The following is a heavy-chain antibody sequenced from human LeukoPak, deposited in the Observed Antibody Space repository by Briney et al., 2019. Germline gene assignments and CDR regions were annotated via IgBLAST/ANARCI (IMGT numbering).Heavy chain of an antibody. V-gene: IGHV4-59*08. CDR1: GGSISSYY. Sequence: PLETLSLTCTVSGGSISSYYWSWLRQPPGKGLEWIGYIYYSGSTNYNPSLKSRVTISVDTSKNQFSLKLSSVTATDTAVYYCARLGYSYGYFPDYWGQGTLVTVSS. CDR3: ARLGYSYGYFPDY. J-gene: IGHJ4*02. CDR2: IYYSGST. D-gene: IGHD5-18*01.